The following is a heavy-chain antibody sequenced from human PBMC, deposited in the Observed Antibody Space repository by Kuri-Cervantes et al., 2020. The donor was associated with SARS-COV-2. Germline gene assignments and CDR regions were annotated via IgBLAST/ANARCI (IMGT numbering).Heavy chain of an antibody. CDR2: ISAYNGNT. Sequence: ASVKVSCKASGYTFTSYGISWVRQAPGQGLEWMGWISAYNGNTNYAQKLQGRVTMTTVTSTSTAYMELRSLRSDDTAVYYCAREANGYCSSTSCLPDYWGQGTLVTVSS. V-gene: IGHV1-18*01. D-gene: IGHD2-2*01. CDR3: AREANGYCSSTSCLPDY. CDR1: GYTFTSYG. J-gene: IGHJ4*02.